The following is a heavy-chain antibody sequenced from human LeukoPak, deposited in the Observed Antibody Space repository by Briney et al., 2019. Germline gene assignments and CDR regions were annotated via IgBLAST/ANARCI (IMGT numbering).Heavy chain of an antibody. V-gene: IGHV3-23*01. J-gene: IGHJ4*02. CDR2: IYENGGTT. CDR1: GFTFRSHA. D-gene: IGHD2-21*01. CDR3: AKDFRIGYSAHFDY. Sequence: GGSLRLSCVGSGFTFRSHAMSWVRQAPEKGLEFVSGIYENGGTTYYADSVKGWFSISRDNSKNTLYLQMDSLRGEDTAVYYCAKDFRIGYSAHFDYWGQGALVTVSS.